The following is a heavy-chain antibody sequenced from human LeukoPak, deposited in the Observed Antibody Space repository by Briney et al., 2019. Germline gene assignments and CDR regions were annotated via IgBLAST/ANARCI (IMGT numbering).Heavy chain of an antibody. CDR2: IYTSGTS. Sequence: SETLSLTCTVSGGSISSCYWSWIRQPAGKGLEWIGRIYTSGTSNYNPSLKSRVTMSVDTSKNQFSLKLSSVTAADTAVYYCARDQYYYDSSAYLFDYWGQGTLVTVSS. CDR3: ARDQYYYDSSAYLFDY. D-gene: IGHD3-22*01. J-gene: IGHJ4*02. V-gene: IGHV4-4*07. CDR1: GGSISSCY.